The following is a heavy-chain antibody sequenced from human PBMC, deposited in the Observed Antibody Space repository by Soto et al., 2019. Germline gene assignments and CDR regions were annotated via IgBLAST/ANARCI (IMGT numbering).Heavy chain of an antibody. D-gene: IGHD4-17*01. CDR1: GFTFSSYG. CDR2: ISYDGSNK. Sequence: QVQLVESGGGVVQPGRSLRLSCAVSGFTFSSYGMHWVRQAPDKGLEWVAVISYDGSNKYYADSVKGRFTISRDNSKNTLYLQMNSLRPEHTGVYYCAKDLVLYGHLKAPLDPMDVWAQGTTVTVTS. J-gene: IGHJ6*02. CDR3: AKDLVLYGHLKAPLDPMDV. V-gene: IGHV3-30*18.